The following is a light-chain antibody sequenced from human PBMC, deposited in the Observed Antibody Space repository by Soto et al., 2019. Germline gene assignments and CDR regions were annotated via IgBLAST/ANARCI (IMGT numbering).Light chain of an antibody. CDR3: QQLNIDSYPIT. J-gene: IGKJ5*01. Sequence: IQLTQSPSSLSASVGDRVTITCRASQGISSYLAWYQQKPGKAPKLLIKAASRLQTGVPSRFSGSGSGTDFTLTIRGLQPDDFATYYCQQLNIDSYPITFGQGTRLELK. V-gene: IGKV1-9*01. CDR2: AAS. CDR1: QGISSY.